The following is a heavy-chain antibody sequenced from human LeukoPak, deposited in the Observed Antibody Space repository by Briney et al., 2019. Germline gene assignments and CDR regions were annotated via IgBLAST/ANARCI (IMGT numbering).Heavy chain of an antibody. V-gene: IGHV3-21*01. Sequence: GGSLRLSCAASGFTFSSYSMNWVRQAPGKGLEWVSCISSSSSYIYYADSVKGRFTISRDNAKNSLYLQMNSLRAEDTAVYYCARDRGGKYYDSSGYYWKMPFGYWGQGTLVTVSS. CDR1: GFTFSSYS. CDR3: ARDRGGKYYDSSGYYWKMPFGY. J-gene: IGHJ4*02. D-gene: IGHD3-22*01. CDR2: ISSSSSYI.